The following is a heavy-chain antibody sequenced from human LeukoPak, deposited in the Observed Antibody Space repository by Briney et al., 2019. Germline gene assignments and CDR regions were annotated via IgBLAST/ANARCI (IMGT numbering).Heavy chain of an antibody. Sequence: PSETLSLTCAVYGGSFNGYYWSWIRQPPGKGLEWIGEITHSGSTNYNPSLKSRVTISVDTSKNQFSLKLSSVTAADTAVYYCARGGDIVVVPAATGYYMDVWGKGTTVTVSS. CDR1: GGSFNGYY. J-gene: IGHJ6*03. D-gene: IGHD2-2*01. V-gene: IGHV4-34*01. CDR2: ITHSGST. CDR3: ARGGDIVVVPAATGYYMDV.